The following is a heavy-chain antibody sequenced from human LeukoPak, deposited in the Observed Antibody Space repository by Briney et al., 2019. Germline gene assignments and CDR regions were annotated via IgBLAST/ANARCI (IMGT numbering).Heavy chain of an antibody. Sequence: SETLSLTCTVSGGSISSSSAYWGWIRQPPGKGLEWIGSIYYSKNTYYNPSLKSRVTISANTSKNQFSLTLGSVSATDTAVYYCVSPRGFSYGYFDYWGQGTLVTVSS. CDR2: IYYSKNT. D-gene: IGHD5-18*01. CDR1: GGSISSSSAY. CDR3: VSPRGFSYGYFDY. V-gene: IGHV4-39*01. J-gene: IGHJ4*02.